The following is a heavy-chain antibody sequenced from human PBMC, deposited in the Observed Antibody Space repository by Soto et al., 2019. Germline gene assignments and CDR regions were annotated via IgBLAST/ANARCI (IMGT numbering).Heavy chain of an antibody. CDR1: GFTFSAYG. CDR3: AKGSGSVYYYYYGIDV. V-gene: IGHV3-30*18. Sequence: LRLSCVASGFTFSAYGMHWVRQAPGKGLEWVAVMSNDGSNKYYADSVKGRFTISRDNSKNMLYLQMNSLRTEDTAVYYCAKGSGSVYYYYYGIDVWGQGTTVTVSS. CDR2: MSNDGSNK. J-gene: IGHJ6*02. D-gene: IGHD6-6*01.